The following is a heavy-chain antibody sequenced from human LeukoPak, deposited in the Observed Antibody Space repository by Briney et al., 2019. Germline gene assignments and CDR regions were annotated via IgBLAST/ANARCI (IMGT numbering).Heavy chain of an antibody. CDR2: IWYDGSNK. V-gene: IGHV3-33*01. J-gene: IGHJ4*02. CDR1: EFTFSGYG. D-gene: IGHD3-22*01. Sequence: RPGGSLRLSCAASEFTFSGYGMHWVRQAPGKGLEWVAVIWYDGSNKYYADSVKGRFTISRDNSKNTLYLQMNSLRAEDTTVYYCARAGQGRYYDSSGYYKLDYWGQGTLVTVSS. CDR3: ARAGQGRYYDSSGYYKLDY.